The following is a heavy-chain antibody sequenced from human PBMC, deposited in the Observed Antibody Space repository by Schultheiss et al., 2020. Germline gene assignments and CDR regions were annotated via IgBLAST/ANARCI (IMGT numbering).Heavy chain of an antibody. D-gene: IGHD2-15*01. CDR1: GFTFSISW. J-gene: IGHJ6*02. CDR3: ARGKDCGGGSCNGYHYYGLDV. CDR2: INREGSDT. Sequence: GGSLRLSCAASGFTFSISWFHWVRQVPGKGLVWVSRINREGSDTAYADSVRGRFTVSRDNAKNTLYLQMNSLRDEDTAIYFCARGKDCGGGSCNGYHYYGLDVWGQGTTVTVSS. V-gene: IGHV3-74*01.